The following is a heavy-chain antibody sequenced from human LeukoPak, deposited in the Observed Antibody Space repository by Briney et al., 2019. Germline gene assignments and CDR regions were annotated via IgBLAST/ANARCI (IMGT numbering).Heavy chain of an antibody. D-gene: IGHD3-3*01. Sequence: ASVKVSCKASGYTFTGYYMHWVRQAPGQGLEWMGWINPNSGGTNYAQKFQGRVTMTRDTSISTAYMELSRLRSDDTAVYYCARDRGVVILPDYWGQGTLVTVSS. V-gene: IGHV1-2*02. CDR2: INPNSGGT. CDR1: GYTFTGYY. J-gene: IGHJ4*02. CDR3: ARDRGVVILPDY.